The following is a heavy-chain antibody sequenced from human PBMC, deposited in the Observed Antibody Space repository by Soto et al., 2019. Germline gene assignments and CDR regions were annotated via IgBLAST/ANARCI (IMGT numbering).Heavy chain of an antibody. CDR1: GFTFSSYA. CDR3: AKGLRFLVVDAFDI. D-gene: IGHD3-3*01. Sequence: XXSLRLSYAASGFTFSSYAMRWVRQAPGKGLEWVSAISGSGGSTYYADSVKGRFTISRDNSKNTLYLQMNSLRAEDTAVYYCAKGLRFLVVDAFDIWGQGTMVTVSS. CDR2: ISGSGGST. J-gene: IGHJ3*02. V-gene: IGHV3-23*01.